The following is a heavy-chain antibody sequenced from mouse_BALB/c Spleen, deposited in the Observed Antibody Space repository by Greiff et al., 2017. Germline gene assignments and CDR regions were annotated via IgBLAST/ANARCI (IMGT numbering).Heavy chain of an antibody. J-gene: IGHJ3*01. Sequence: DVQLVESGGGLVQPGGSLKLSCAASGFTFSSYGMSWVRQTPDKRLELVATINSNGGSTYYPDSVKGRFTISRDNAKNTLYLQMSSLKSEDTAMYYCARDHYYGSRAWFAYWGQGTLVTVSA. V-gene: IGHV5-6-3*01. D-gene: IGHD1-1*01. CDR1: GFTFSSYG. CDR3: ARDHYYGSRAWFAY. CDR2: INSNGGST.